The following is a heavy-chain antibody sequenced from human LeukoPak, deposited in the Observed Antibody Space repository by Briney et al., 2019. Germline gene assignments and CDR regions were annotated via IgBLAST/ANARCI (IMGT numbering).Heavy chain of an antibody. D-gene: IGHD3-10*01. CDR3: TTDPLLWFGDPDDSFDAFDI. J-gene: IGHJ3*02. V-gene: IGHV3-15*01. Sequence: GGSLTLLCAVSGFLLSNSWMICVRQARGEGLEWLSHFKSKTYRRTTDYAAPVKGRFTISRDESKKTPYLKMNSLKTEDTAVYYCTTDPLLWFGDPDDSFDAFDIWGQGTMVTVSS. CDR2: FKSKTYRRTT. CDR1: GFLLSNSW.